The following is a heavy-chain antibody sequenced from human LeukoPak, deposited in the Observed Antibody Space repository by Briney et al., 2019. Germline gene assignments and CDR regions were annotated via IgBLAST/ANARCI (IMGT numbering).Heavy chain of an antibody. D-gene: IGHD3-10*01. CDR1: GGSISSSSYY. Sequence: SETLSLTCTVSGGSISSSSYYWGWIRLPPGKGLEWIGSIYYSGSTYYNPSLKSRVTISVDTSKNQFSLKLSSVTAADTAVYYCASHYGSGMTGWFDPWGQGTLVTVSS. V-gene: IGHV4-39*01. CDR3: ASHYGSGMTGWFDP. J-gene: IGHJ5*02. CDR2: IYYSGST.